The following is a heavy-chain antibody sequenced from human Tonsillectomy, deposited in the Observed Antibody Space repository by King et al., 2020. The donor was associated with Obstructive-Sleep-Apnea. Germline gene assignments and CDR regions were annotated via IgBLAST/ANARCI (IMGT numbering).Heavy chain of an antibody. CDR1: GGTFSSQI. Sequence: VQLVESGAEVKRPGSSVKVSCKASGGTFSSQIITWVRQAPGQGLEWMGGIIPILDIANYTQKVQGSLTITADKSTSTAFMELRSLRSEDTAVYYCVSGVGEYWGQGTLVTVSS. J-gene: IGHJ4*02. CDR2: IIPILDIA. V-gene: IGHV1-69*09. CDR3: VSGVGEY. D-gene: IGHD3-16*01.